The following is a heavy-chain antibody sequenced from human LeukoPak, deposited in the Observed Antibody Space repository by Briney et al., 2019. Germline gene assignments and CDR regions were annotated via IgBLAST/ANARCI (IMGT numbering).Heavy chain of an antibody. J-gene: IGHJ2*01. D-gene: IGHD3-9*01. V-gene: IGHV3-13*01. CDR3: ARVVHDSLSWGWGLDL. CDR1: GFSFSDCD. Sequence: PGGSLRLSCAASGFSFSDCDFHWVRQAPGKGLEWVSGIGRAGDTYYTDSVKGRFTFSRENAMTSLHLEMNSLRVEDTAVYFCARVVHDSLSWGWGLDLWGRGTLVTVSS. CDR2: IGRAGDT.